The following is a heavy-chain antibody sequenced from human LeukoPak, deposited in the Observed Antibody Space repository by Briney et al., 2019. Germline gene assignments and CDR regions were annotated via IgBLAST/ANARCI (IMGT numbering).Heavy chain of an antibody. Sequence: GGSLRLSCAVSGFTFSTYSMDWVRQAPGKGLEWVSGIRNSDGMTYYADSVRGRFTISTDNSKNTLYLQMNSLRAEDTALYYCAKGLERESRLDSWGQGTLVTVSS. CDR2: IRNSDGMT. CDR3: AKGLERESRLDS. J-gene: IGHJ4*02. CDR1: GFTFSTYS. D-gene: IGHD1-1*01. V-gene: IGHV3-23*01.